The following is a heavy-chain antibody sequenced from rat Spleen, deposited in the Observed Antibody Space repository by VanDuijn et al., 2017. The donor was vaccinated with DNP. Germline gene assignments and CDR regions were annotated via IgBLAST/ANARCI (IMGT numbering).Heavy chain of an antibody. V-gene: IGHV5-19*01. J-gene: IGHJ2*01. CDR1: GFTFSNSG. CDR2: ISTGGGST. Sequence: EVQLVESGGGLVQPGRSLKLSCAASGFTFSNSGMHWIRQAPKKGLEWVASISTGGGSTYYPDSVKGRFTVSRENAKTTLYLQMNSLRSEDMATYYCARGSITTFDYWGQGVMVTVSS. CDR3: ARGSITTFDY. D-gene: IGHD1-5*01.